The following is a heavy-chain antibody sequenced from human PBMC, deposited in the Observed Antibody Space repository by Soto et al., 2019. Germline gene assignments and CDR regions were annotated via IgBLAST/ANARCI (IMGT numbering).Heavy chain of an antibody. V-gene: IGHV3-30*04. CDR2: TSKDGGRD. Sequence: QVQLVESGGGVVQPGKSLRLSCASSGFTLSSYSLHWVRQPPGTGLEWVAVTSKDGGRDYHADSVRGRFTISRDHSKSTLYLEMNSLRTEDTALYFCARDVGLGDLSPRTSYYSVMDGWGRGTTVTVSS. CDR3: ARDVGLGDLSPRTSYYSVMDG. J-gene: IGHJ6*02. D-gene: IGHD3-10*01. CDR1: GFTLSSYS.